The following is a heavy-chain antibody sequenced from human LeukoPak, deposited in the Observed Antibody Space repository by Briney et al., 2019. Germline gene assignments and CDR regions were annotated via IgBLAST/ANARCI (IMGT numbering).Heavy chain of an antibody. D-gene: IGHD3-10*01. CDR2: ISVYNGNT. Sequence: VASVKVSCKASGYTFTSYGISWVRQAPGQGLEWMGWISVYNGNTNYAQKLQGRVTMTTDTSTSTAYMELRSLRSDDTAVYYCARLWFGELLSMDVWGQGTTVTVSS. J-gene: IGHJ6*02. V-gene: IGHV1-18*01. CDR3: ARLWFGELLSMDV. CDR1: GYTFTSYG.